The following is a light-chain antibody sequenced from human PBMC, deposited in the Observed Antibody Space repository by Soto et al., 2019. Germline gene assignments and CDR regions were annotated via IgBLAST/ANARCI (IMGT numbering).Light chain of an antibody. CDR2: AAS. CDR1: QGISSW. V-gene: IGKV1-12*01. CDR3: QQANSFPLT. J-gene: IGKJ4*01. Sequence: DIQMTQSPSSVSSSVGDRVTITCRASQGISSWVAWYQQKPGKAPKLLIYAASSLQSGDPSRFSGSGSGTDLTRTISSLHTEDFATYYCQQANSFPLTFGGGTEVEIK.